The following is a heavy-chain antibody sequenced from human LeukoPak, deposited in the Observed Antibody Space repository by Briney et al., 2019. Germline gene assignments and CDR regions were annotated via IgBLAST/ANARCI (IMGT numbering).Heavy chain of an antibody. D-gene: IGHD3-3*01. CDR3: ARDRGDVLRFLEWPGTDPYYYYYMDV. V-gene: IGHV4-61*02. CDR1: GGSISSSSYY. J-gene: IGHJ6*03. CDR2: IYTSGST. Sequence: SETLSLTCTVSGGSISSSSYYWSWIRQPAGKGLEWIGRIYTSGSTNYNPSLKSRVTMSVDTSKNQFSLKLSSVTAADTAVYYCARDRGDVLRFLEWPGTDPYYYYYMDVWGKGTTVTVSS.